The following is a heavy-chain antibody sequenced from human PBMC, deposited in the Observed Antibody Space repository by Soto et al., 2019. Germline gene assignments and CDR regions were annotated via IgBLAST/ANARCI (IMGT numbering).Heavy chain of an antibody. V-gene: IGHV3-7*05. D-gene: IGHD2-8*01. Sequence: EGQLVESGGGLVQPGGSLRLSCQVSGFTFRSYSMTWVRRAPGKGLEWVANITVDGRKKYYVDAVKGRFTISRDNAKNSLHLHLRDLRANDTAVYYCAKGAMACNDVPGDWAQGTLVTVSS. CDR2: ITVDGRKK. J-gene: IGHJ1*01. CDR1: GFTFRSYS. CDR3: AKGAMACNDVPGD.